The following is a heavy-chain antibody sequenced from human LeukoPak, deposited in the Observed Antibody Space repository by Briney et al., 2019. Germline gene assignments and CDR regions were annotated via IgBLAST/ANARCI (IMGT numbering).Heavy chain of an antibody. CDR1: GFTFSSYS. Sequence: PGGSLRLSCAASGFTFSSYSMNWVRQAPGKGLEWVSSISSSSSYIYYADSVKGRFTISRDNAKNSLYLQMNSLRAEDTAVYYCAKDRYYDSSGYYYPYYAFDMWGQGTMVTVSS. V-gene: IGHV3-21*04. D-gene: IGHD3-22*01. CDR3: AKDRYYDSSGYYYPYYAFDM. CDR2: ISSSSSYI. J-gene: IGHJ3*02.